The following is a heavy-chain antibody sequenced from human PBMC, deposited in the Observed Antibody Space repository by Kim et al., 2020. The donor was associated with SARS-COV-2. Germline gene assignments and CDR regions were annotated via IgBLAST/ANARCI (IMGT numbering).Heavy chain of an antibody. CDR1: GGPISSSNKY. CDR2: IHYSGST. CDR3: TYGSSWYGTDF. Sequence: SETLSLTCSVSGGPISSSNKYWGWIRQPPGKGLEWIGTIHYSGSTYCNPSLKSRVTLSVDTTKNQFSLKLSSVTAADTALYFCTYGSSWYGTDFWGQGTL. V-gene: IGHV4-39*07. J-gene: IGHJ4*02. D-gene: IGHD6-13*01.